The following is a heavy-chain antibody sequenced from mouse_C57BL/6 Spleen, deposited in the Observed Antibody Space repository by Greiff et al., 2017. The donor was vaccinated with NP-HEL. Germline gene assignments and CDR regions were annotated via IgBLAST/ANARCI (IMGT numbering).Heavy chain of an antibody. V-gene: IGHV1-64*01. CDR2: IHPNSGST. J-gene: IGHJ3*01. D-gene: IGHD1-1*01. Sequence: QVQLQQPGAELVKPGASVKLSCKASGYTFTSYWMHWVKQRPGQGLEWIGMIHPNSGSTNYNEKFKSKATLTVDKSSSTAYMQLSSLTSEDSAVYYCAREWFTTVVDWFAYWGQGTLVTVSA. CDR3: AREWFTTVVDWFAY. CDR1: GYTFTSYW.